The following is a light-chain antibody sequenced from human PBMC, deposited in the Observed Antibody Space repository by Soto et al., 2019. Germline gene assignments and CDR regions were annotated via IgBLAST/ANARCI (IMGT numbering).Light chain of an antibody. CDR1: QSVLYSSNNKNY. Sequence: DIVMTQSPDSLAVSLGERATINCKSSQSVLYSSNNKNYLAWYQQKPGQPPKLLIYWASTRESGVPDRFSGSGPGTDFTLTISSLQAEDVAVYYCQQYYSTLPYTFGQGTKLEIK. CDR3: QQYYSTLPYT. V-gene: IGKV4-1*01. CDR2: WAS. J-gene: IGKJ2*01.